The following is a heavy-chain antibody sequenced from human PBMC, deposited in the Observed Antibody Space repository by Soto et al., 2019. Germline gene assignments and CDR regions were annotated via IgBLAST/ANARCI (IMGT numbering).Heavy chain of an antibody. J-gene: IGHJ4*02. CDR2: IYYSGST. V-gene: IGHV4-59*01. D-gene: IGHD1-26*01. Sequence: SETLSLTCTVSGGSISSYYWSWIRQPPGKGLEWIGSIYYSGSTNYNPSLKSRVTISVDTSKNQFSLKLSSVTAADTAVYYCARVLTVSGSYHVFYYFDYWGQGTLVTVSS. CDR3: ARVLTVSGSYHVFYYFDY. CDR1: GGSISSYY.